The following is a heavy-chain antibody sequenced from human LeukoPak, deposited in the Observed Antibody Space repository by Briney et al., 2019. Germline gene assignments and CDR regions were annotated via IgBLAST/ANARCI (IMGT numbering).Heavy chain of an antibody. CDR1: GFTFSSYA. D-gene: IGHD6-13*01. J-gene: IGHJ4*02. CDR2: IIGSGGIT. Sequence: PGGSLRLSCAASGFTFSSYAMSWVRQAPGKGLEWVSGIIGSGGITYYAESVKGRFTISRDNSKNTLYLQMNSLRAEDTAVYYCAIEIQIYSSSWYGGVDYWGQGTLVTVSS. CDR3: AIEIQIYSSSWYGGVDY. V-gene: IGHV3-23*01.